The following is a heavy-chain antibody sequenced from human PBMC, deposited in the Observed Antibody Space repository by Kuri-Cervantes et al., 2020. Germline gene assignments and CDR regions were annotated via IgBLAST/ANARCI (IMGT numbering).Heavy chain of an antibody. Sequence: ASVKVSCKASGGTFSSYTISWVRQAPGQGLEWMGWISAYNGNTNYAQKLQGRVTMTTDTSTSTAYMELRSLRSDDTAVYYCAGYSSGWRYYYYGMDVWGQGTTVTVSS. CDR1: GGTFSSYT. V-gene: IGHV1-18*01. CDR2: ISAYNGNT. D-gene: IGHD6-19*01. CDR3: AGYSSGWRYYYYGMDV. J-gene: IGHJ6*02.